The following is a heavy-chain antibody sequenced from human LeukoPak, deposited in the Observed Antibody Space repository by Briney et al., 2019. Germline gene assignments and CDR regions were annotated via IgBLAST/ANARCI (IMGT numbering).Heavy chain of an antibody. CDR3: ARDYGGNSGFLPSFNWFDP. D-gene: IGHD4-23*01. Sequence: GGSLRLSCAASGFTFSSYAMHWVRQAPGKGLEWVAVISYDGSNKYYADSVKGRFTISRDNSKNTLYLQMNSLRAEDTAVYYCARDYGGNSGFLPSFNWFDPWGQGTLVTVSS. J-gene: IGHJ5*02. CDR1: GFTFSSYA. V-gene: IGHV3-30*04. CDR2: ISYDGSNK.